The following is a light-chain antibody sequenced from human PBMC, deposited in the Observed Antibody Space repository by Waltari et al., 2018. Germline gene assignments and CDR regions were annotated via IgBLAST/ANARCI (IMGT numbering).Light chain of an antibody. CDR3: CSYAGSHVV. V-gene: IGLV2-23*01. CDR2: EGS. J-gene: IGLJ2*01. CDR1: SSDVGSYNL. Sequence: QSALTQPASVSGSPGQSITISCTGTSSDVGSYNLVSWYQQRPGKAPKLMIYEGSKRPSWVSNRFSGSKSGNTASLTISGLQAEDEADYYCCSYAGSHVVFGGGTKLTVL.